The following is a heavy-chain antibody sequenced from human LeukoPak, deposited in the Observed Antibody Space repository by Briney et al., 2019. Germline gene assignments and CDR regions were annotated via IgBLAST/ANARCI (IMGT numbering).Heavy chain of an antibody. D-gene: IGHD6-13*01. V-gene: IGHV3-30*18. J-gene: IGHJ4*02. CDR1: GFTFRNYG. CDR3: AKDRETTASGMFDY. Sequence: GGSLRLSCAASGFTFRNYGMHCLRQAPGKGLEWVAVISDDGSKKYYADSVKGRFTISRDNSNNALYLQMNSLRAEDTAVYYCAKDRETTASGMFDYWGQGALVTVSS. CDR2: ISDDGSKK.